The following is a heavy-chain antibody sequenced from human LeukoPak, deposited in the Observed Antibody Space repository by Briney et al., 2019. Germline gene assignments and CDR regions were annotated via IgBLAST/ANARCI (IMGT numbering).Heavy chain of an antibody. CDR2: ISGSGGST. CDR1: EFTFSSYG. V-gene: IGHV3-23*01. Sequence: GGCLRLSCAASEFTFSSYGMSWVRQAPGKGLEWVSSISGSGGSTQYADFVQGRFAISRDNSKNTLYLQMNSLRVEDTAVYFCARDPNGDYIGTFDMWGRGTMVSVSS. CDR3: ARDPNGDYIGTFDM. D-gene: IGHD4-17*01. J-gene: IGHJ3*02.